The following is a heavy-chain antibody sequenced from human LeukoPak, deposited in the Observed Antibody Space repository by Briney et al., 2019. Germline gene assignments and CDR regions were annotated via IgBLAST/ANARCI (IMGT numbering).Heavy chain of an antibody. J-gene: IGHJ4*02. CDR1: GFTFSSFG. CDR2: ISFDGSNQ. V-gene: IGHV3-30*18. Sequence: PGRSLRLSCAASGFTFSSFGMHWVRQAPGQGLEWVAVISFDGSNQYYADSVKGRFTIYRDNFKNTVYLQMNSLRAEDTAVYYCAKGYSGYVDYWGQGTLVTVSS. CDR3: AKGYSGYVDY. D-gene: IGHD5-12*01.